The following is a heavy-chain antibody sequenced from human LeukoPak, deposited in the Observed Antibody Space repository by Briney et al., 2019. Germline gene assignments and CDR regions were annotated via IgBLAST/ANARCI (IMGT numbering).Heavy chain of an antibody. J-gene: IGHJ3*02. CDR1: GYSFTSYW. V-gene: IGHV5-10-1*01. D-gene: IGHD2-15*01. CDR2: IDPSDSYT. Sequence: GESLKISCKGSGYSFTSYWISWVRQMPGKGLEWMGRIDPSDSYTNYSPSFQGHVTISADQSISTAYLQWSSLKASDTAMYYFGRHVVYCSGGRCTSGRFDIWGQGTMVTVSS. CDR3: GRHVVYCSGGRCTSGRFDI.